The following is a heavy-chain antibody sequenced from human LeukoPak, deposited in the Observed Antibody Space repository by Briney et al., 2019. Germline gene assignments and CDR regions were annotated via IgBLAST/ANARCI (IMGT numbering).Heavy chain of an antibody. CDR2: ISSSGSTI. D-gene: IGHD3-3*01. J-gene: IGHJ5*02. Sequence: PGGSLRLSCAASGFAFSDYYMSWIRQAPGKGLEGVSYISSSGSTIYYADSVKGRFTISRDNAKNSLYLQMNSLRAEDTAVYYCARDFRSQVLTAAPNWFDPWGQGTLVTVSS. CDR1: GFAFSDYY. V-gene: IGHV3-11*01. CDR3: ARDFRSQVLTAAPNWFDP.